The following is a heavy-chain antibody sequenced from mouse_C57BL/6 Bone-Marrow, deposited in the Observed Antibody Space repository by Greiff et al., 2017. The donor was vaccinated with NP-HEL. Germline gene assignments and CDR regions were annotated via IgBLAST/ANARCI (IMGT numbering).Heavy chain of an antibody. CDR1: GYTFTSYW. Sequence: QVQLQQPGAELVMPGASVKLSCKASGYTFTSYWMHWVKQRPGQGLEWIGEIDPSDSYTTYNQNFKGKSTLTVDKSSSTAYRQLSRLASEDSAVYCCARGECDDAVAYWGQGTLVTVSA. J-gene: IGHJ3*01. V-gene: IGHV1-69*01. D-gene: IGHD2-12*01. CDR2: IDPSDSYT. CDR3: ARGECDDAVAY.